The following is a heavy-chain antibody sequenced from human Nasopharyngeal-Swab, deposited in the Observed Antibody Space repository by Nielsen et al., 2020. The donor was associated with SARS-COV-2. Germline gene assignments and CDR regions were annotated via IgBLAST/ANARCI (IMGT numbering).Heavy chain of an antibody. CDR3: ARSHDYAQIPAKSMDV. J-gene: IGHJ6*02. D-gene: IGHD4-17*01. CDR1: GFNINTYS. CDR2: ISGSGSII. V-gene: IGHV3-48*02. Sequence: GGSLRLSCAASGFNINTYSMNWVRQAPGKGLEWVSYISGSGSIIFYADSVKGRFTISRDNAKNALYLQMNSLRDEDTAVYYCARSHDYAQIPAKSMDVWGQGTTVTVSS.